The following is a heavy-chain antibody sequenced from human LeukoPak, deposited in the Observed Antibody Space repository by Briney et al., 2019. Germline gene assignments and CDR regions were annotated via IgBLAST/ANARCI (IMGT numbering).Heavy chain of an antibody. D-gene: IGHD2-2*01. V-gene: IGHV3-13*01. CDR1: GFTFKSYD. CDR2: IGTAGDT. Sequence: GGSLRLSCAASGFTFKSYDMHWFRQATGKGLEWVSAIGTAGDTYYPGSVKGRFTISRENAKNSLYLQMSSLRAEDTAVYYCARGHQLPGANWFDPWGQGTLVTVSS. J-gene: IGHJ5*02. CDR3: ARGHQLPGANWFDP.